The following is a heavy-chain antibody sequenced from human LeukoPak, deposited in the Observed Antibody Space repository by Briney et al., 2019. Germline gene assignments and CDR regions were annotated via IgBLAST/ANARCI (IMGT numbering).Heavy chain of an antibody. D-gene: IGHD6-13*01. CDR3: ARSYGDSSSPFAFDI. J-gene: IGHJ3*02. CDR2: IYHSGST. CDR1: GFTFSSYW. Sequence: GSLRLSCAASGFTFSSYWMSWVRQAPGKGLEWIGEIYHSGSTNYNPSLKSRVTISVDKSKNQFSLKLSSVTAADTAVYYCARSYGDSSSPFAFDIWGQGTMVTVSS. V-gene: IGHV4-4*02.